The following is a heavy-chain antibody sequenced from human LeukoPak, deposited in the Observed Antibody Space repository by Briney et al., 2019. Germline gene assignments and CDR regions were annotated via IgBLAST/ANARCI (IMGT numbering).Heavy chain of an antibody. CDR1: GFTFSSYA. D-gene: IGHD3-10*01. J-gene: IGHJ5*02. CDR3: AKVSWYYYGSGSYSWFDP. CDR2: ISGSGGST. Sequence: TGGSLRLSCAASGFTFSSYAMSWVRQAPGKGLEWVSAISGSGGSTYYADSVKGRFTISRDNSKNTLYLQMNSLRAEDTDVYYCAKVSWYYYGSGSYSWFDPWGQGTLVTVSS. V-gene: IGHV3-23*01.